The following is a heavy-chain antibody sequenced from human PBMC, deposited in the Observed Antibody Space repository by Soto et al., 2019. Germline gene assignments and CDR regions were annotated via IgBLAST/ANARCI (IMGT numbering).Heavy chain of an antibody. D-gene: IGHD3-22*01. CDR2: INPSGGST. V-gene: IGHV1-46*01. CDR1: GYTF. J-gene: IGHJ4*02. CDR3: GEVARFHGSSCYYFDL. Sequence: QVQLVQSGAEVKKPGASVKVSCEASGYTFMHWVRQAPGQGLEWMGIINPSGGSTTYAQKFQGRGTMAKGTPTSNVYIGLGSLRSEGTAVFYCGEVARFHGSSCYYFDLWGQGTLVTVSS.